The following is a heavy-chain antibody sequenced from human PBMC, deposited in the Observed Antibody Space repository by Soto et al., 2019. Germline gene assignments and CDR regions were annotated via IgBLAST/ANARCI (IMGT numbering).Heavy chain of an antibody. CDR3: ARLYGYCTSHSCFDF. J-gene: IGHJ4*02. D-gene: IGHD2-2*03. Sequence: ASVKVSCKASGYTFTNYGISWVRQAPGQGLEWMGWISAYNGNADYARNLQGRVTMTTDTSTSTAYMELRSLGSHDTAVYYCARLYGYCTSHSCFDFRGPGPRVTVFS. V-gene: IGHV1-18*01. CDR2: ISAYNGNA. CDR1: GYTFTNYG.